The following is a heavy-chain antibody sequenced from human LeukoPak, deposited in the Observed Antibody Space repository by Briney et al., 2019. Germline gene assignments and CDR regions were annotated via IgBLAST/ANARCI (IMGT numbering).Heavy chain of an antibody. V-gene: IGHV4-4*07. CDR3: AGVRYCSSTSCSTFYQH. Sequence: SETLSLTCTVSGGSISSYYWSWIRQPAGKGLEWIGRIYTSGSTNYNPSLKSRVTMSVDTSKNQFSLKLSSVTAADTAVYYCAGVRYCSSTSCSTFYQHWGQGTLVTVSS. CDR2: IYTSGST. J-gene: IGHJ1*01. CDR1: GGSISSYY. D-gene: IGHD2-2*01.